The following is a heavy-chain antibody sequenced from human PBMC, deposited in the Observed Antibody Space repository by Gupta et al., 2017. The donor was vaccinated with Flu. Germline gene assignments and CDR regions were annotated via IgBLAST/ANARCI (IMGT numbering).Heavy chain of an antibody. CDR2: IYYSGST. J-gene: IGHJ4*02. V-gene: IGHV4-39*01. CDR3: ARNRYSSRWGYDY. D-gene: IGHD6-13*01. CDR1: GGSISSSSYY. Sequence: QLQLQESGPGLVKPSETLSLTCTVSGGSISSSSYYWGWIRQPPGKGLEWIGSIYYSGSTYYNPSLKSRVTISVDTSKNQFSLKLSSVTAADTAVYYCARNRYSSRWGYDYWGQGTLVTVSS.